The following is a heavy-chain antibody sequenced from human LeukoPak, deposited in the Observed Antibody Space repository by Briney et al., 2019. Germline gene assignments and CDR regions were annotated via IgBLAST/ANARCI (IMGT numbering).Heavy chain of an antibody. J-gene: IGHJ4*02. D-gene: IGHD3-16*02. CDR1: GGSFSGYY. CDR3: ARGPHYHTFGGVIVFDY. CDR2: INHSGST. Sequence: SETLSLTCAVYGGSFSGYYWSWIRQPPGKGLEWIGEINHSGSTNYNPSLKSRVTISVGTSKNQFSLKLSSVTAADTAVYYCARGPHYHTFGGVIVFDYWGQGTLVTVSS. V-gene: IGHV4-34*01.